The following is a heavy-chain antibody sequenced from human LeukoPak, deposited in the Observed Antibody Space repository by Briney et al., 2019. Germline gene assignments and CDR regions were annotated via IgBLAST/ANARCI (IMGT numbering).Heavy chain of an antibody. CDR3: ARDRIVGARPNGAFDI. V-gene: IGHV1-69*05. CDR2: IIPIFGTA. Sequence: GSSVKVSCKASGGTFSSYAISLVRQARGQGLEWMGRIIPIFGTANYAQKLQGRVTITTDESTSTAYMELSSLRSEDTAVYYCARDRIVGARPNGAFDIWGQGTMVTVSS. D-gene: IGHD1-26*01. CDR1: GGTFSSYA. J-gene: IGHJ3*02.